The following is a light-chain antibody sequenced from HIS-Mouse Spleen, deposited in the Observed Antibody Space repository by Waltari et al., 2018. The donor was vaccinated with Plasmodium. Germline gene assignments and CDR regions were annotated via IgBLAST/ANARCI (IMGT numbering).Light chain of an antibody. J-gene: IGLJ6*01. CDR2: EDS. V-gene: IGLV3-10*01. Sequence: SYELTQPPSVSVSPGQTARITCPVDALPKQSAYWHQQKSGQAPVLVIYEDSKRPSGIPERFSGSSSGTMATLTISGAQVEDEADYYCYSTDSSGNHSVFGSGTKVTVL. CDR3: YSTDSSGNHSV. CDR1: ALPKQS.